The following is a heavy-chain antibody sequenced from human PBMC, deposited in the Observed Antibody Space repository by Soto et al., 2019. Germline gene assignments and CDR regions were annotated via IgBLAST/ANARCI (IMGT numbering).Heavy chain of an antibody. D-gene: IGHD3-3*01. Sequence: EVQLVESGGVVVQPGGSLRLSCAASGFTFDDYTMHWVRQAPGKGLEWVSLISWDGGSTYYADSVKGRFTISRDKSKNSLYLQMNSLRTEDTALYYCAKEAQYDFWSGYYNNYYGMDVWGQGTTVTVSS. V-gene: IGHV3-43*01. CDR2: ISWDGGST. J-gene: IGHJ6*02. CDR1: GFTFDDYT. CDR3: AKEAQYDFWSGYYNNYYGMDV.